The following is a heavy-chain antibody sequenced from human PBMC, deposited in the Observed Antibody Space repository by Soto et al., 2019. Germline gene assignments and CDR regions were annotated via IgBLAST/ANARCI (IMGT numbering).Heavy chain of an antibody. CDR2: IIPIFGTA. V-gene: IGHV1-69*13. J-gene: IGHJ3*02. D-gene: IGHD2-8*01. CDR1: GGTFSSYA. CDR3: ARGRKIVLMVYAPHDAFDI. Sequence: SVKVSCKASGGTFSSYAISWVRQAPGQGLEWMGGIIPIFGTANYAQKFQGRVTITADESTSTAYMELSSLRSEDTAVYYCARGRKIVLMVYAPHDAFDICCQGTMLTVS.